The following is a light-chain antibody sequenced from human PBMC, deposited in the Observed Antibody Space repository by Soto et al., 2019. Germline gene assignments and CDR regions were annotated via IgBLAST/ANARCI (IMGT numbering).Light chain of an antibody. CDR3: QQYAASPIT. CDR2: DAS. J-gene: IGKJ5*01. V-gene: IGKV3-20*01. Sequence: EIVLTQSPNTLSLSPGERATLSCRASQSVGRDYLGWFQQKPGQPPRLLIRDASYRATGIPDRFSGSGSGTDFTLTSRRLEPEDFEMYYCQQYAASPITFGQGTRLEIK. CDR1: QSVGRDY.